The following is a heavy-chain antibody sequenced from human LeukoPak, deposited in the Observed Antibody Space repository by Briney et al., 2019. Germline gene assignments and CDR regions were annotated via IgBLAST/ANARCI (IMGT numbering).Heavy chain of an antibody. Sequence: ASVTVSCKASGYTFTSYGISWVRQAPGQGLEWMGWISAYNGNTNYAQKLQGRVTMTTDTSTSTAYMELRSLRSDDTAVYYCARDVDIVATIFFSTELDYFDYWGQGTLVTVSS. J-gene: IGHJ4*02. CDR2: ISAYNGNT. V-gene: IGHV1-18*01. CDR3: ARDVDIVATIFFSTELDYFDY. D-gene: IGHD5-12*01. CDR1: GYTFTSYG.